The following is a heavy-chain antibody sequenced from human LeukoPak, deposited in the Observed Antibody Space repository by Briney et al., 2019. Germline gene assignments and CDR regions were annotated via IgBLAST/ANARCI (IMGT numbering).Heavy chain of an antibody. D-gene: IGHD3-9*01. CDR2: IYTSGST. CDR1: GGSISSYY. V-gene: IGHV4-4*07. Sequence: SEILSLTCTVSGGSISSYYWSWIRQPAGKGLEWIGRIYTSGSTNYNPSLKSRVTMSVDTSKNQFSLKLSSVTAADTAVYYCARLRYDILTGYSSNFDYWGQGTLVTVSS. CDR3: ARLRYDILTGYSSNFDY. J-gene: IGHJ4*02.